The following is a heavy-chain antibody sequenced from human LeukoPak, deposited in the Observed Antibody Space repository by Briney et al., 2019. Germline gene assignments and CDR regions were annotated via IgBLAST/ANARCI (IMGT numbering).Heavy chain of an antibody. CDR1: GFTVTSNY. J-gene: IGHJ4*02. V-gene: IGHV3-66*02. D-gene: IGHD6-13*01. CDR2: IYSGGST. CDR3: ARGLAGTFSFDY. Sequence: PGGSVRLSCPTCGFTVTSNYMNWVRPAPGKGLEWVSVIYSGGSTYYADSVKGRLTISRDNSKNTLYFQMTSLRAEDTAVYYCARGLAGTFSFDYWGQGVLVTVSS.